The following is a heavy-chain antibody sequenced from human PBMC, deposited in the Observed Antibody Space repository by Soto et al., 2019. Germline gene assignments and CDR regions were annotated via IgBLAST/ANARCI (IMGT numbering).Heavy chain of an antibody. Sequence: ASVKVSCKASGYTFTSYGISWVRQAPGQGLEWMGWISAYNGNTNYAQKLQGRVTMTTDTSTSTAYMELRSLRSDDTAVYYCAREVAYSGYDFHQNYFDYWGQGTLVTVSS. CDR1: GYTFTSYG. CDR3: AREVAYSGYDFHQNYFDY. V-gene: IGHV1-18*01. J-gene: IGHJ4*02. CDR2: ISAYNGNT. D-gene: IGHD5-12*01.